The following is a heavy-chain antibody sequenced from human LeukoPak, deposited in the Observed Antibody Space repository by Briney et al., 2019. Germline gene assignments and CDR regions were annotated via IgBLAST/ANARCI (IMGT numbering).Heavy chain of an antibody. J-gene: IGHJ4*02. CDR3: ARTYYGGNSPLFDY. V-gene: IGHV4-34*01. Sequence: PSETLSLTCAVYGGSFSGYYWSWIRQPPGKGLEWIGEINHSGSTNYNPSLKSRVTISVDTSKNQFSLKLHSVSAADTAVYYCARTYYGGNSPLFDYWGQGTLVTVSS. CDR2: INHSGST. CDR1: GGSFSGYY. D-gene: IGHD4-23*01.